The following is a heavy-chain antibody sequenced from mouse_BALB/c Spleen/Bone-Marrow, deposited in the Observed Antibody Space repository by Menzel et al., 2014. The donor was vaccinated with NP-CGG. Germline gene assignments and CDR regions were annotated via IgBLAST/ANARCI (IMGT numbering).Heavy chain of an antibody. V-gene: IGHV14-3*02. CDR2: IDPANGYT. D-gene: IGHD1-1*01. CDR3: ARGTTVVSYYAMDY. Sequence: EVMLVESGAELVKPGASVKLSCTASGFNIXDTYMHWVKQRPEQGLEWIGRIDPANGYTKFDPKFQGKATITADTSSNTAYLQLSNLTSEDTVVYYCARGTTVVSYYAMDYWGQGTSVTVSS. J-gene: IGHJ4*01. CDR1: GFNIXDTY.